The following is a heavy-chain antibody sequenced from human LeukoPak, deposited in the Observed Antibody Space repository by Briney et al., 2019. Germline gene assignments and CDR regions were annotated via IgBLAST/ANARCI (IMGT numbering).Heavy chain of an antibody. D-gene: IGHD4-17*01. J-gene: IGHJ4*02. Sequence: GGSLRLSCVASGFSTGSFGLGWVRQAPGKGLEWVSSISSSSSYIYYADSVKGRFTISRDNAKNSLYLQMNSLRAEDTAVYYCARALGLRGTPFDYWGQGTLVTVSS. CDR3: ARALGLRGTPFDY. V-gene: IGHV3-21*01. CDR1: GFSTGSFG. CDR2: ISSSSSYI.